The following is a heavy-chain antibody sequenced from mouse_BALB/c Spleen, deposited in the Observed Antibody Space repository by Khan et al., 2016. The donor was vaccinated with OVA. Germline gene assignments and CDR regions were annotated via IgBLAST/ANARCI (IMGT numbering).Heavy chain of an antibody. V-gene: IGHV1-20*02. J-gene: IGHJ2*01. CDR3: ARIYGSDFDY. CDR1: GYSFTGYF. D-gene: IGHD1-1*01. CDR2: INPHIGET. Sequence: EVQLQQSGPELVKPGASVKISCKASGYSFTGYFMNWVMQSHGKSLEWIGRINPHIGETFYNQKFKDKATLTVDKSSSKAHMELRSLSSEDSVVYYCARIYGSDFDYWGQGTTLTVSS.